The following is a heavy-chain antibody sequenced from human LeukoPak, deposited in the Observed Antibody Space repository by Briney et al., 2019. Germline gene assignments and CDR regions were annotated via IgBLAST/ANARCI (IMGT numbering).Heavy chain of an antibody. Sequence: GGSLRLSCAASGFTFSSYAMSWVRQAPGKGLEWVANIKQDGSEKYYVDSVKGRFTISRDNAKNSLYLQMNSLRAEDTAVYYCARDLVYDSSGYYFGDAFDIWGQGTMVTVSS. CDR1: GFTFSSYA. CDR2: IKQDGSEK. CDR3: ARDLVYDSSGYYFGDAFDI. D-gene: IGHD3-22*01. J-gene: IGHJ3*02. V-gene: IGHV3-7*01.